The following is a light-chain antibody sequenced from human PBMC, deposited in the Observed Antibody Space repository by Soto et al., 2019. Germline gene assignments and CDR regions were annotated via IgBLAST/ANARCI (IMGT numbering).Light chain of an antibody. CDR2: SNN. Sequence: QSVLTQPPAASGTPGQRVSISCSGSSCKIGSNTVNWYQQHPGRATTLLSYSNNQPPSGLPDRFSGSKSGTSASLAISGLQSEDEADYYCAAWDDSMNGYVFGTGTKVTVL. CDR3: AAWDDSMNGYV. CDR1: SCKIGSNT. V-gene: IGLV1-44*01. J-gene: IGLJ1*01.